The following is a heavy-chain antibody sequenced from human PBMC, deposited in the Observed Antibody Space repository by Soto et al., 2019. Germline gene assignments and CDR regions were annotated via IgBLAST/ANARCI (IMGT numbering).Heavy chain of an antibody. V-gene: IGHV3-21*01. CDR1: GLTFNSYS. J-gene: IGHJ3*02. D-gene: IGHD5-18*01. CDR2: ISASSNYR. CDR3: AREGYNYDIEAFDI. Sequence: EVQLVESGGGLVKPGGSLRLSCAASGLTFNSYSMNWVRQAPGKGLEWVSSISASSNYRYYADSVKGRFSIPRDNAKKSLSLQVNSLRAEDTAVCYCAREGYNYDIEAFDIWGQGTMFTGSS.